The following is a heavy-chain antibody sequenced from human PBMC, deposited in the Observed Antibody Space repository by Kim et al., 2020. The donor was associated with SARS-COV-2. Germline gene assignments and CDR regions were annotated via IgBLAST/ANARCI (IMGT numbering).Heavy chain of an antibody. CDR3: ARDDRACSGGSYPIDY. J-gene: IGHJ4*02. V-gene: IGHV4-39*02. Sequence: SETLSLTCTVSGGSISSSSSYWGWIRQPPGKGLEWIGSIYYSGSTYYNPSLKSRVTISVDTSKNQFSLKVSSVTAADTSVYYCARDDRACSGGSYPIDYWGQGTLVTVSS. CDR2: IYYSGST. CDR1: GGSISSSSSY. D-gene: IGHD2-15*01.